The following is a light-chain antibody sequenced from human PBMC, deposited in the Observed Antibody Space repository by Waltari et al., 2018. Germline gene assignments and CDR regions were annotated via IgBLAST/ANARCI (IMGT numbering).Light chain of an antibody. CDR3: QQYDNLP. CDR1: QSISSY. CDR2: GAS. V-gene: IGKV1-39*01. J-gene: IGKJ4*01. Sequence: DIQMTQSPSSLSASVGDRVNITCRASQSISSYLNWYQQKPGKAPNFLIYGASNLQSGVPSRFSGSGSGTDFTLTISSLQPEDIATHYCQQYDNLPFGGGTKVEIK.